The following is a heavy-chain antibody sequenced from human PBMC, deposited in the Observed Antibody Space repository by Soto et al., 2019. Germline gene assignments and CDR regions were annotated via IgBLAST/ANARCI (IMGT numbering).Heavy chain of an antibody. V-gene: IGHV4-4*07. Sequence: SATLSLTCTVSGASISGFYWSWIRKFAGKGLEWIGRIYATWTSYYDPSFRSRLTVSIDKSKSQFSLNVRSVTAADTAVYYCAKMERTQLWLLVQNWGQGLLVTVSS. J-gene: IGHJ4*02. D-gene: IGHD5-18*01. CDR1: GASISGFY. CDR2: IYATWTS. CDR3: AKMERTQLWLLVQN.